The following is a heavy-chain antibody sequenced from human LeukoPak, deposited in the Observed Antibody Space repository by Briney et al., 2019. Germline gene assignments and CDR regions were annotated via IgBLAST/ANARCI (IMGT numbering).Heavy chain of an antibody. Sequence: GGSLRPSCAASEFTFRSYAIQWVGQAPGKGRKWVSGISGSGDSTFYADSVKGRFTISRDNAKNTLYLQMNSLRVEDTPVYYCAKYLTVKGPPYALEVWGQGTTVTVSS. CDR2: ISGSGDST. V-gene: IGHV3-23*01. CDR1: EFTFRSYA. CDR3: AKYLTVKGPPYALEV. D-gene: IGHD1-14*01. J-gene: IGHJ6*01.